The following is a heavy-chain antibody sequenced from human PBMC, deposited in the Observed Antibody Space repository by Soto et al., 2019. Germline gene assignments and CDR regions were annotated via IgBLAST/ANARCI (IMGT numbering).Heavy chain of an antibody. Sequence: ASVKVSCKASGYTFTSYGISWVRQAPGQGLEWMGWISAYNGNTNYAQKLQGRVTMTTDTSTSTAYMELRSLRSDDTAVYYCASSLLAYCAGDCSWLEPWGQGTLVTASS. V-gene: IGHV1-18*01. CDR3: ASSLLAYCAGDCSWLEP. J-gene: IGHJ5*02. CDR1: GYTFTSYG. CDR2: ISAYNGNT. D-gene: IGHD2-21*02.